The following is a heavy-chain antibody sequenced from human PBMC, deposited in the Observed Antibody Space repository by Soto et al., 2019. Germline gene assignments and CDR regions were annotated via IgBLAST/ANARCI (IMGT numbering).Heavy chain of an antibody. CDR3: ARAGPRYYYDSSGPSKFDY. Sequence: QVQLVQSGAEVKKPGASVKVSCKASGYTFTSYAMHWVRQAPGQRLEWMGWINDGNGNTKYSQKFQGRVTITRETPASTAYMELSSLRSEDTAVYYCARAGPRYYYDSSGPSKFDYWGQGTLVTVSS. V-gene: IGHV1-3*01. CDR1: GYTFTSYA. CDR2: INDGNGNT. J-gene: IGHJ4*02. D-gene: IGHD3-22*01.